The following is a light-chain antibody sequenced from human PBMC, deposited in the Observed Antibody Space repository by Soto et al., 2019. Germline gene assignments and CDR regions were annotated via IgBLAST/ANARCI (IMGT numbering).Light chain of an antibody. V-gene: IGLV2-14*01. J-gene: IGLJ1*01. CDR1: SSDVGGYSY. CDR3: SSYTTSNTRQIV. CDR2: DVS. Sequence: QSVLTQPASVSGSPGQSITISCTGTSSDVGGYSYVSWYQQHPGKAPKLMIYDVSNRPSGVSNRFSGFKSGNTASLTISGLQAEDEADYYCSSYTTSNTRQIVFGTVTKVTVL.